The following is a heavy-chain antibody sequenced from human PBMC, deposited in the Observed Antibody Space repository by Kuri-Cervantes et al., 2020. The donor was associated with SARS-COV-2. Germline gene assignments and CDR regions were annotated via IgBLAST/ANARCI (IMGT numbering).Heavy chain of an antibody. J-gene: IGHJ4*02. Sequence: LSLTCAASGFTFSSYGVHWVRQAPGKGLEWVAVIWYDGSNKYYADSVKGRFTISRDNSKNTLYLQMNSLRAEDTAVYYCAKGYYDSSGYRTLDYWGQGTLVTVSS. D-gene: IGHD3-22*01. CDR3: AKGYYDSSGYRTLDY. CDR1: GFTFSSYG. V-gene: IGHV3-33*08. CDR2: IWYDGSNK.